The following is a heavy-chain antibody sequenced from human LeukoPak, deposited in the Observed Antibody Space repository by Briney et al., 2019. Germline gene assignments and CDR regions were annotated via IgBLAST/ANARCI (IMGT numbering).Heavy chain of an antibody. D-gene: IGHD4-17*01. CDR2: IRSKANSYAT. J-gene: IGHJ6*03. V-gene: IGHV3-73*01. CDR3: TSLVDGDYDYYYYMDV. CDR1: GFTFSDHY. Sequence: GGSLRLSCAASGFTFSDHYMNWVRQASGKGLEWVGRIRSKANSYATAYAASVKGRFTISRDDSKNTAYLQMNSLKTEDTAVYYCTSLVDGDYDYYYYMDVWGKGTTVTISS.